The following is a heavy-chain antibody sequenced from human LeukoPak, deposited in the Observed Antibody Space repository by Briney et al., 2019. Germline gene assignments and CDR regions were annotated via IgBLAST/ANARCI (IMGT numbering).Heavy chain of an antibody. CDR1: GYTLTELS. CDR2: FDPEDGET. D-gene: IGHD6-25*01. Sequence: ASMKVSCKVSGYTLTELSMHWVRQAPGKGLEWMGGFDPEDGETIYAQKFQGRVTMTEDTSTDTAYMELSSLRSEDTAVYYCATAAYSSAPYGMDVWGQGTTVTVSS. V-gene: IGHV1-24*01. J-gene: IGHJ6*02. CDR3: ATAAYSSAPYGMDV.